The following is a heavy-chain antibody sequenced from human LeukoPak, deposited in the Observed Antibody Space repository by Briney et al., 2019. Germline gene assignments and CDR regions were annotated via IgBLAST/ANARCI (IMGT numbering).Heavy chain of an antibody. D-gene: IGHD5-18*01. Sequence: TGGSLRLSCAASGFTFSSYAMSWVRQAPGKGLEWVSAISGSGGSTYYADSVKGRFTISRDNSKNTLYLQMNSLRAEDSAVYYCAKAGARRGYSYGYVDYWGQGTLVTVSS. CDR1: GFTFSSYA. J-gene: IGHJ4*02. CDR3: AKAGARRGYSYGYVDY. CDR2: ISGSGGST. V-gene: IGHV3-23*01.